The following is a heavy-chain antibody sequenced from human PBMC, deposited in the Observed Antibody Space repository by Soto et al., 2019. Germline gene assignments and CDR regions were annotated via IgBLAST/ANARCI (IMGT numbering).Heavy chain of an antibody. Sequence: EVQLLESGGGLVQPGGSLRLPCTASGFTFRTYAMSWVRQAPGRGLECVSVISGKGGDTNYADFVKGRFTISRDNSKNMVFQQMTSLRAEDTAVYYCAQGGWLDLWGQGPTVIVSS. CDR3: AQGGWLDL. J-gene: IGHJ6*02. CDR2: ISGKGGDT. D-gene: IGHD2-15*01. CDR1: GFTFRTYA. V-gene: IGHV3-23*01.